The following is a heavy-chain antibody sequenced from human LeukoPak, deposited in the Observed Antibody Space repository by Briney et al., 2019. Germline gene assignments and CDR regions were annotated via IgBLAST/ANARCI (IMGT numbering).Heavy chain of an antibody. Sequence: PSETVSLTCTVSGGSVSSGSYYWSWIRQPPGKGLEWIGYIFYGGSTNYNPSLKSRVTISVDTSKNHFFLNLNSVTAADTAVYYCARGRDGYKSAFDIWGQGTMVTVSS. V-gene: IGHV4-61*03. CDR2: IFYGGST. CDR1: GGSVSSGSYY. D-gene: IGHD5-24*01. CDR3: ARGRDGYKSAFDI. J-gene: IGHJ3*02.